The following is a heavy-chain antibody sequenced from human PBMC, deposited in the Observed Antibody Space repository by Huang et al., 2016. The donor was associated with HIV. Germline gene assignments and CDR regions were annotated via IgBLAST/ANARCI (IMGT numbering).Heavy chain of an antibody. CDR2: ILPILGTA. D-gene: IGHD3-22*01. CDR1: GGTFSSSA. Sequence: QVQLVQSGAEVKKPGSSVKVSCKASGGTFSSSAISWVRQAPGKGLEVMGGILPILGTANYEQKFQGRVTITADESTSTAYMELSSLRSEDTAVYYCARVESRRYYDSSGYYYWGQGTLVTVSS. J-gene: IGHJ4*02. V-gene: IGHV1-69*01. CDR3: ARVESRRYYDSSGYYY.